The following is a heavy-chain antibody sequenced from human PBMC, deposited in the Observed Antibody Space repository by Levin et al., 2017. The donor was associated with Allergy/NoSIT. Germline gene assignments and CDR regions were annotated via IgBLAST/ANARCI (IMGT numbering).Heavy chain of an antibody. CDR2: IIPIFGTV. V-gene: IGHV1-69*13. CDR1: GGTFRNYG. J-gene: IGHJ6*02. CDR3: ARGYCTNGVCYYYYYYGMDV. Sequence: PSASVKVSCKASGGTFRNYGISWVRQARGLGLEWVGGIIPIFGTVYYAQKFQGRVTITADESTSTVYMELSSLRSEDTAVYYCARGYCTNGVCYYYYYYGMDVWGPGTTVTISS. D-gene: IGHD2-8*01.